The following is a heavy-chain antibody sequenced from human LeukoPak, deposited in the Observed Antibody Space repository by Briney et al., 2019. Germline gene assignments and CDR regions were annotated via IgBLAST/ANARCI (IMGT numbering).Heavy chain of an antibody. Sequence: PSETLSLTCTVSGGSISSYYWSWIRQPPGKGLEWIGYIYYSGSTNYNPSLKSRVTISVDTSKNQFSLKLRSVTAADTAVYYCARETSQKGAHYMDVWGKGTTVTVSS. J-gene: IGHJ6*03. D-gene: IGHD3-16*01. CDR1: GGSISSYY. CDR3: ARETSQKGAHYMDV. CDR2: IYYSGST. V-gene: IGHV4-59*01.